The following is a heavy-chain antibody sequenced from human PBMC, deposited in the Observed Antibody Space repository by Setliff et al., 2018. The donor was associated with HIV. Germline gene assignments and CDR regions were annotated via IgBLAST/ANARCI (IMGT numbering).Heavy chain of an antibody. CDR1: GYTFVDYY. Sequence: ASVKVSCKASGYTFVDYYIHWVRQVPGKGLEWMGRINPKTGVATHARIFQDRIILTRDTSTSIAYMELIRPRHDDTAFCYCTRAHFLVTETRNWFEPWGQGTRGTV. CDR3: TRAHFLVTETRNWFEP. J-gene: IGHJ5*02. CDR2: INPKTGVA. D-gene: IGHD1-26*01. V-gene: IGHV1-2*06.